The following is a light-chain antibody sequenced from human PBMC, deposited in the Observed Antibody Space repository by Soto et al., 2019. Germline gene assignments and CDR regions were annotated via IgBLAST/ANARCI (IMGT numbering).Light chain of an antibody. CDR1: QGISSY. J-gene: IGKJ5*01. V-gene: IGKV1-8*01. CDR3: QQYYSYPIT. Sequence: AIRMTQSPSSVSASTGDRVTITCRASQGISSYLAWYQQKPGKAPKLRIYAAYTLQSGVPSRFSGSGSGTDFTLTISCLQSEDFATYYCQQYYSYPITFGQGTRLEIK. CDR2: AAY.